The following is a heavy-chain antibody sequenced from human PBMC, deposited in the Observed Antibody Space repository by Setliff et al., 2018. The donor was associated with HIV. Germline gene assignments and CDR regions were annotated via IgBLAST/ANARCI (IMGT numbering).Heavy chain of an antibody. J-gene: IGHJ3*02. CDR2: INHSGST. V-gene: IGHV4-61*10. CDR1: GDSISSGIYY. CDR3: ARDKRAFDI. Sequence: SETLSLTCTGSGDSISSGIYYWSWIRQPAGKGLEWLGEINHSGSTAYNLALESRVTISVDTSKNQFSLKLTSVTAADTAVYYCARDKRAFDIWGQGTMVTVSS.